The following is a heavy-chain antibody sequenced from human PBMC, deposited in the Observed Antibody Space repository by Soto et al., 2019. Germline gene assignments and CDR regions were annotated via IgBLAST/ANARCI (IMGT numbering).Heavy chain of an antibody. Sequence: SSETLSLTCTVSGGSISSGGYYWSWIRQHPGKGLEWIGYIYYSGSTYYNPSLKSRVTISVDTSKNQFSLKLSSVTAADTAVYYCARQDYDILTGPAMDVWGQGTMVTVSS. CDR2: IYYSGST. CDR1: GGSISSGGYY. D-gene: IGHD3-9*01. V-gene: IGHV4-31*03. J-gene: IGHJ6*02. CDR3: ARQDYDILTGPAMDV.